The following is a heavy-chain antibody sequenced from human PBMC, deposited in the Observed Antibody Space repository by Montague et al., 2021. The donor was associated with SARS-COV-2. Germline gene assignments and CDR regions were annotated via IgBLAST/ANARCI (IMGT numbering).Heavy chain of an antibody. D-gene: IGHD2-2*01. CDR2: INPSGST. CDR1: GGSFSDYY. V-gene: IGHV4-34*01. CDR3: ASFVGRVVPAATGHCESNYYYYYLDV. Sequence: SETLSLTCAVSGGSFSDYYWCWFRHPPAKGLVWFGEINPSGSTNYNQSLKSRVTISVDTSTNQFSLKLRSVTAAATAVYYCASFVGRVVPAATGHCESNYYYYYLDVWGQGTTVTVSS. J-gene: IGHJ6*03.